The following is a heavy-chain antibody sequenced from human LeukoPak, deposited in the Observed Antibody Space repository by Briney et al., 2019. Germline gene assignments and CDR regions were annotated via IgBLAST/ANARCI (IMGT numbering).Heavy chain of an antibody. V-gene: IGHV3-48*04. CDR2: ISSSATTI. D-gene: IGHD3-16*01. CDR1: GFTFDTYS. CDR3: ARDGAY. Sequence: GGSLRLSCAASGFTFDTYSMNWVRQAPGEGLEWVSYISSSATTIHYADSVKGRFTISRDNAKKSLYLQMDSLRAEDTAVYYCARDGAYWGQGTLVTVSS. J-gene: IGHJ4*02.